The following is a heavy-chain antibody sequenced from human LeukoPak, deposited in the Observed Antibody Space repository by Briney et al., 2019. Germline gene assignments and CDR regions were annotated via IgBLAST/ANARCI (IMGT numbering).Heavy chain of an antibody. CDR1: RFTFSSYG. CDR2: ISYDGSNK. J-gene: IGHJ6*02. D-gene: IGHD2-8*01. Sequence: PGMSLRLYCAASRFTFSSYGMLWVRRAPGMGLEWVTVISYDGSNKYYADSVKGRLTISRDNSKNTLYLQMNSLRAEDTAVYYCAKETGRMGYYYYGMNVWGQGTTVTVSS. V-gene: IGHV3-30*18. CDR3: AKETGRMGYYYYGMNV.